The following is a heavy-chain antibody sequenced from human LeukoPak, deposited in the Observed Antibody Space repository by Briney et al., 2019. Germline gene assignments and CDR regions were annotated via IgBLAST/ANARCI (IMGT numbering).Heavy chain of an antibody. V-gene: IGHV3-21*01. CDR3: ARSGLHYDILTGYHTTPFDY. D-gene: IGHD3-9*01. Sequence: GGSLRLSCAASGFTFSSYSMNWVRQAPGKGLEWVSSISGSSSYIYYADSVKGRFTISRDNAKNSLYLQMNSLRDEDTAVYYCARSGLHYDILTGYHTTPFDYWGQGTLVTVSS. CDR1: GFTFSSYS. CDR2: ISGSSSYI. J-gene: IGHJ4*02.